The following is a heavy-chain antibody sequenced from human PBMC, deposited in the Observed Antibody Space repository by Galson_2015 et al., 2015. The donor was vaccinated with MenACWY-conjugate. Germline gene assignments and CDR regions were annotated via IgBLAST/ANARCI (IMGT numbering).Heavy chain of an antibody. CDR1: GYSFTSYY. CDR2: INPSGGST. J-gene: IGHJ4*02. Sequence: SVKVSCKASGYSFTSYYIHWVRQAPGQGLEWMGIINPSGGSTTYAQKFQGRVTMTRDTSTSTVYMEVSSLSSEDTAVYYCARGKVTISTNDYFEYWGQGTLVTVSS. V-gene: IGHV1-46*01. CDR3: ARGKVTISTNDYFEY. D-gene: IGHD3-10*01.